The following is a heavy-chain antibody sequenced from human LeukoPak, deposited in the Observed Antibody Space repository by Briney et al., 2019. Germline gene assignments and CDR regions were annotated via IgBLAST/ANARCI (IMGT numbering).Heavy chain of an antibody. J-gene: IGHJ4*02. CDR3: ASDMITFGGVTAFDY. V-gene: IGHV1-69*04. Sequence: ASVKVSCKASGGTFSSYAISWVRQAPGQGLESMGRIIPILGIANYAQKFQGRVTITADKSTSTAYMELSSLRSEDTAVYYCASDMITFGGVTAFDYWGQGTLVTVSS. CDR2: IIPILGIA. D-gene: IGHD3-16*01. CDR1: GGTFSSYA.